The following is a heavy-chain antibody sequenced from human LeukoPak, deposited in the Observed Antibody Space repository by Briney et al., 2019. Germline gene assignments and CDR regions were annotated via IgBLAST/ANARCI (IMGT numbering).Heavy chain of an antibody. CDR2: ISYDGSNQ. CDR3: ARGVSYPSSGSVSKWLGP. Sequence: PGGSLRLSCAASGFTFASSDIHWVRQAPGKGLEWVAVISYDGSNQYYVDSVKGRFTISRDNSKNTLYLQMNSLRAEGTAVYYCARGVSYPSSGSVSKWLGPGGQGTLVTVSS. V-gene: IGHV3-33*01. J-gene: IGHJ5*02. D-gene: IGHD6-13*01. CDR1: GFTFASSD.